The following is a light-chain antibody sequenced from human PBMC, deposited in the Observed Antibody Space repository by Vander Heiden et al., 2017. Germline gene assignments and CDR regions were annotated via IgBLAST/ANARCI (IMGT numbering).Light chain of an antibody. Sequence: QLALTQAPSASASLGASVKLTCTLSSGHSSYAIAWHRRQPEKGPRYLMKLNSDGSHSKGDVTPHRFSGSSSGAERYLTSSSRQTEDEADYYRQTGGTGIHWVFGGGTKLTVL. V-gene: IGLV4-69*01. J-gene: IGLJ3*02. CDR2: LNSDGSH. CDR1: SGHSSYA. CDR3: QTGGTGIHWV.